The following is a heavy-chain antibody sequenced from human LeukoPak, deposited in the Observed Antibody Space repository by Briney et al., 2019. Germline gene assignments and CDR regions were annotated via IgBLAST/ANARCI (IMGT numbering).Heavy chain of an antibody. CDR1: GGSISSGGYS. V-gene: IGHV4-61*08. Sequence: LETLSLTCAVSGGSISSGGYSWSWIRQPPGKGLEWIGYIYYSGSTNFNPSLKSRVTISVDTSKNQFSLKMSSVTAADTAVYFCARGGPPGYYYDYYMDVWGKGTTVTISS. J-gene: IGHJ6*03. CDR3: ARGGPPGYYYDYYMDV. CDR2: IYYSGST.